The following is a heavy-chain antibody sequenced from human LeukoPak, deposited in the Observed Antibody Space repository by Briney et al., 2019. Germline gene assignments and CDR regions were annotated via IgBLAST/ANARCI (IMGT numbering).Heavy chain of an antibody. CDR3: AREGGDPAWFDI. CDR1: GYTFTSYD. J-gene: IGHJ3*02. CDR2: MNPNSGNT. V-gene: IGHV1-8*01. Sequence: ASVKVPCKASGYTFTSYDINWVRQATGQGLEWMGWMNPNSGNTGYAQKFQGRVTMTRNTSISTAYMELSSLRSEDTAVYYCAREGGDPAWFDIWGQGTMVTASS. D-gene: IGHD3-10*01.